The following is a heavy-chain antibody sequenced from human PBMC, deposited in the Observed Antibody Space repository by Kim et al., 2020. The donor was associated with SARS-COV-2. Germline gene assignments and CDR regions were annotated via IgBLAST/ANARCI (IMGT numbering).Heavy chain of an antibody. CDR3: AREGRGPPDY. J-gene: IGHJ4*02. V-gene: IGHV3-30*13. CDR2: NK. Sequence: NKRHRASRKGRFTIARDNSKNRMYLQMNGLGGRDTAVYYCAREGRGPPDYWGQGTLVTVSS.